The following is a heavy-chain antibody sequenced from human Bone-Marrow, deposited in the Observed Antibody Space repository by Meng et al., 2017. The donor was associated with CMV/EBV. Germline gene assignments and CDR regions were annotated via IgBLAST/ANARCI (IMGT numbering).Heavy chain of an antibody. CDR1: GYTFTSYY. Sequence: ASVKVSCKASGYTFTSYYMHWVRQATGQGLEWMGWMNPNSGNTGYAQKFQGRVTMTRNTSISTAYMELSSLRSEDTAVYYCARDPVEVGAGGMDVWGQGTTVTVSS. CDR3: ARDPVEVGAGGMDV. V-gene: IGHV1-8*02. J-gene: IGHJ6*02. CDR2: MNPNSGNT. D-gene: IGHD1-26*01.